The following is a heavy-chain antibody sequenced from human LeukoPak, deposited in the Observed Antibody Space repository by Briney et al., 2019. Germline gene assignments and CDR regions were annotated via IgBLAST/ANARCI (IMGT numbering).Heavy chain of an antibody. D-gene: IGHD6-19*01. CDR2: INHSGST. CDR1: GGSFSGYY. Sequence: PSETLSLTCAVYGGSFSGYYWSWIRHPPGKGLELIGEINHSGSTNYNPSLKSRVTISVDTSKNQFSLKLSSVTAADTAVYYCARGRVRPQWLVPHFDPWGQGTLVTVSS. J-gene: IGHJ5*02. CDR3: ARGRVRPQWLVPHFDP. V-gene: IGHV4-34*01.